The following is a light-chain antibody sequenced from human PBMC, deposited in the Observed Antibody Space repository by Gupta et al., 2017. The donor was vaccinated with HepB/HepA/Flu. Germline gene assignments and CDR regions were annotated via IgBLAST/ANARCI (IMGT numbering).Light chain of an antibody. Sequence: HSVLTQPPPLSGAPGQRVAITSTGSSSNIGAGYDVHWYQQIPGTAPKLLIYGNSNRPSGVPDRFSGSKSGNSASLAITGLQAEDEADYYCQSYDSSLSKGVFGGGTKLTVL. J-gene: IGLJ2*01. CDR3: QSYDSSLSKGV. CDR1: SSNIGAGYD. V-gene: IGLV1-40*01. CDR2: GNS.